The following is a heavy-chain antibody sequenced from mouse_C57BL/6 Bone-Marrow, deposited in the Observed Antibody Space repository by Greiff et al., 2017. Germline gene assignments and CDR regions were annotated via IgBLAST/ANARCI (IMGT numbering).Heavy chain of an antibody. CDR1: GYTFTDYY. J-gene: IGHJ2*01. CDR3: ARGDY. CDR2: INPNNGGT. Sequence: VQLQQSGPELVKPGASVKISCKASGYTFTDYYMNWVQQSHGKSLEWIGDINPNNGGTSYNQKFKGKATLTVDKSSSTAYMELRSLTSEDSAVYYCARGDYWGQGTTLTVSS. V-gene: IGHV1-26*01.